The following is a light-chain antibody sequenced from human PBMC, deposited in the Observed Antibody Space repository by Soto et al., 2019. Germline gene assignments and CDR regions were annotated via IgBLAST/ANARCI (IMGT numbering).Light chain of an antibody. J-gene: IGKJ2*01. V-gene: IGKV3-15*01. CDR1: QSVNSD. CDR3: QHYNNWPPYT. CDR2: DAS. Sequence: EIGMTQSPATLSLSPGERATHACRASQSVNSDLAWYQQKPGQAPRLFIYDASTRAAGVPARFTGSGSETEFTLTISSLQSEDYAVYYCQHYNNWPPYTFGHGTKLEIK.